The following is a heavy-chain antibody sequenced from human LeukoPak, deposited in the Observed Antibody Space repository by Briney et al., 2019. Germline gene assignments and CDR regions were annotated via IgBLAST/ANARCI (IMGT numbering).Heavy chain of an antibody. V-gene: IGHV3-30*03. J-gene: IGHJ6*02. CDR3: AGNKAITAFFGMDV. Sequence: GGSLRLSCAASGFTFSDYAMHWVRQAPGKGLEWVAVIAYGGTYKHHADSLKGRFTISRDNSRDTLYLQINSLRPEDTALYYCAGNKAITAFFGMDVWGQGTTVIVSS. CDR2: IAYGGTYK. CDR1: GFTFSDYA. D-gene: IGHD2/OR15-2a*01.